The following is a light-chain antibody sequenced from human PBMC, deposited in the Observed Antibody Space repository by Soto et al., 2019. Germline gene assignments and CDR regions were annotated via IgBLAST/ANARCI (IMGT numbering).Light chain of an antibody. V-gene: IGLV2-11*01. J-gene: IGLJ1*01. CDR2: DVS. CDR1: SSDVGGYNY. CDR3: CSHAGSYIFV. Sequence: QSALTQPRSVSGSPGQSVTISCTGTSSDVGGYNYVSWYQQYPGKVPKVMIYDVSERPSGVPDRFSGSKSGNTAYLAISGLQAEDEADYYCCSHAGSYIFVFGTGTKLTVL.